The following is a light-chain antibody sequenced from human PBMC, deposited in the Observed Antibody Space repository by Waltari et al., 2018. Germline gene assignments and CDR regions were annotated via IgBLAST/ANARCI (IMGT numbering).Light chain of an antibody. CDR3: QQYGSSPTWT. CDR2: GAS. CDR1: QSVRSSY. J-gene: IGKJ1*01. Sequence: EIVLTQPPGTLSLSPGERATPSCMARQSVRSSYLAWYQQKPGQAPRLLIYGASSRATGIPDRFSGSGSGTDFTLTISRLEPEDFAVYYCQQYGSSPTWTFCQGTKVEIK. V-gene: IGKV3-20*01.